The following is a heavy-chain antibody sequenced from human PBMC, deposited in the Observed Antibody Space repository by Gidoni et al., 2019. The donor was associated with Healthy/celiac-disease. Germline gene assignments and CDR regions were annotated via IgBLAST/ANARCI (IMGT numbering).Heavy chain of an antibody. V-gene: IGHV1-2*02. D-gene: IGHD3-3*01. CDR2: INPNSGGT. J-gene: IGHJ4*02. Sequence: QVQLMQSGAEVKKPAASVKVSCQASGYTFTGYYMHWVRQAPGQGLAWMGWINPNSGGTNYAQKFQGRVTRTRDTSISTAYMELSRLRSDDTAVYYCARDMGGWSGRPDYWGQGTLVTVSS. CDR3: ARDMGGWSGRPDY. CDR1: GYTFTGYY.